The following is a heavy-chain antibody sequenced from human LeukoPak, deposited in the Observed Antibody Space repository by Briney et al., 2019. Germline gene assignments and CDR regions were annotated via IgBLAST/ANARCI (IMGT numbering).Heavy chain of an antibody. J-gene: IGHJ4*02. D-gene: IGHD3-22*01. Sequence: PGGSLRLSCAASGFTFSSYSMNWVRQAPGKGLEWVSSISSSSSYIYYADSVKGRFTISRDNAKNSLYLQMNSLRAEDTAVYYCAREDSSGRYYFDYWGQGTLVTVSS. V-gene: IGHV3-21*01. CDR3: AREDSSGRYYFDY. CDR2: ISSSSSYI. CDR1: GFTFSSYS.